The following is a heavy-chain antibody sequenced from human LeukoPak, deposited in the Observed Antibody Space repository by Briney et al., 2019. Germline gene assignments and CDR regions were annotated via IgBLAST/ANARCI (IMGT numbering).Heavy chain of an antibody. V-gene: IGHV3-66*01. CDR3: GRDSSGPLY. CDR1: GFTVSNNY. CDR2: VYSGGGT. J-gene: IGHJ4*02. Sequence: GGSLRLSCPASGFTVSNNYRSWLRQAPGKGMEWVSVVYSGGGTYYADSVKGIFTISRDNSKNTRYLQMNSRRAEDTAVYYCGRDSSGPLYWGQGTLVTVSS. D-gene: IGHD6-19*01.